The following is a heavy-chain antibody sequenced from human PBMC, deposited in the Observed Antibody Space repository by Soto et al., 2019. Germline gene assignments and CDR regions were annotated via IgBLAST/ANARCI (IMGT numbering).Heavy chain of an antibody. CDR3: ARALQLGLTSYYFDD. Sequence: ASVKVSCKASGYTFTSYAMHWVRQAPGQRLEWMGWINAGNGNTKYSQKFQGRVTITRDTSASTAYMELSSLRSEDTAVYYCARALQLGLTSYYFDDGGQGTLVTVSS. J-gene: IGHJ4*02. CDR2: INAGNGNT. D-gene: IGHD1-1*01. CDR1: GYTFTSYA. V-gene: IGHV1-3*01.